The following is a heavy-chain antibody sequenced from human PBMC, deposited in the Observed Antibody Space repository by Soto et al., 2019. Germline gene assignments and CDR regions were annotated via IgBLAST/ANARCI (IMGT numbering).Heavy chain of an antibody. D-gene: IGHD6-19*01. CDR1: GFTFSSYG. CDR3: AKDLEEYSSGWYLFDY. Sequence: HPGGSRRRSCAASGFTFSSYGIHWVLRAPCNGLEWVAVISYDGSNKYYADSVKGRFTISRDNSKNTLYLQMNSLRAEDTAVYYCAKDLEEYSSGWYLFDYWGQGTLAPVSS. V-gene: IGHV3-30*18. J-gene: IGHJ4*02. CDR2: ISYDGSNK.